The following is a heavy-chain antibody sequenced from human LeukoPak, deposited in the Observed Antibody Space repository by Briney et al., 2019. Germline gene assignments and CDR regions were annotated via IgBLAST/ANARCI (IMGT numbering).Heavy chain of an antibody. J-gene: IGHJ4*02. V-gene: IGHV1-69*05. CDR1: GGTFSSYA. D-gene: IGHD5-24*01. CDR3: ARGGLGMATIRGFDY. Sequence: SVKVSCKASGGTFSSYAISWVRQAPGQGLEWMGGIIPIFGTANCAQKFQGRVTITTDESTSTAYMELSSLRSEDTAVYYCARGGLGMATIRGFDYWGQGTLVTVSS. CDR2: IIPIFGTA.